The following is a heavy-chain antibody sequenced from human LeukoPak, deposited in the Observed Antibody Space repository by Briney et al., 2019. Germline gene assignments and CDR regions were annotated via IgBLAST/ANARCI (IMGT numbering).Heavy chain of an antibody. CDR3: ARDSPSSVYDSSGYYYLDY. V-gene: IGHV1-46*01. Sequence: ASVKVSCKASGYTFTSYYMHWVRQAPGQGLEWMGIINPSGGSTSYAQKFQGRVTMTRDTSTSTVYMELSSLRSEDTAVYYCARDSPSSVYDSSGYYYLDYWGQGTLVTVSS. CDR2: INPSGGST. J-gene: IGHJ4*02. D-gene: IGHD3-22*01. CDR1: GYTFTSYY.